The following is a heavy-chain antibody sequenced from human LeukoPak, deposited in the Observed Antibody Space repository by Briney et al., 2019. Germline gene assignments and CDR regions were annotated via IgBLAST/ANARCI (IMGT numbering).Heavy chain of an antibody. CDR3: ARDGAATFSDY. CDR1: GGSISNYY. V-gene: IGHV4-4*07. D-gene: IGHD1-26*01. CDR2: LCASGST. J-gene: IGHJ4*02. Sequence: SETLSLTCTVSGGSISNYYWSWTRQPAGKGLEYIGRLCASGSTDYSPSLRSQLTMSLDTSKNQFSLKLTSATAADTAIYYCARDGAATFSDYWGQGALVTVSS.